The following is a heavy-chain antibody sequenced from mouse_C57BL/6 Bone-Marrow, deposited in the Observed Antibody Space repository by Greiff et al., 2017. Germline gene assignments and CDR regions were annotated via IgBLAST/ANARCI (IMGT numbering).Heavy chain of an antibody. J-gene: IGHJ1*03. CDR2: IDPSDSYT. CDR3: GRGACSSPYWYFDV. Sequence: QVQLQQPGAELVRPGTSVKLSCKASGYTFTSYWMPWVKQRPGQGLEWIGVIDPSDSYTNYNQKFKGKATLTVDTSSSTAYMQLSSLTSEDSAVYYCGRGACSSPYWYFDVWGTGTTVTVSS. V-gene: IGHV1-59*01. CDR1: GYTFTSYW. D-gene: IGHD1-1*01.